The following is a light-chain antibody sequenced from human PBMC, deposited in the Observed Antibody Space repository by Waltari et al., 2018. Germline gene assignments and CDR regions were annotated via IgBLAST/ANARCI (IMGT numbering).Light chain of an antibody. CDR1: RTVLYDSNNKNY. Sequence: DIVMPQSPASMAVSLGERATIHCQSSRTVLYDSNNKNYLAWYQQKPGQPPNLLIYWASTRKSGVPDRFSGSGSGTDFTLTISTLQAEDVAVYYCHQYYNTPYSYGQGTKLEIK. V-gene: IGKV4-1*01. CDR2: WAS. J-gene: IGKJ2*03. CDR3: HQYYNTPYS.